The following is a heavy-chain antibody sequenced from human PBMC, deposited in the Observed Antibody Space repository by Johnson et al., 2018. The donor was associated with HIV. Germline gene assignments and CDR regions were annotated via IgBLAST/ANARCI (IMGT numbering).Heavy chain of an antibody. D-gene: IGHD2-15*01. CDR3: ARQGPGYCSGSGCYYDAFDL. V-gene: IGHV3-30-3*01. Sequence: QVQLVESGGGVVQPGRSLRLSCAASGFSLSSYAMHWVRQAPGKGLEWVAVISYDGSNKYYADSVKGRFTISRDNSKNTLYLQMTSLRAEDTAVYYCARQGPGYCSGSGCYYDAFDLWGQGTMVTVSS. J-gene: IGHJ3*01. CDR1: GFSLSSYA. CDR2: ISYDGSNK.